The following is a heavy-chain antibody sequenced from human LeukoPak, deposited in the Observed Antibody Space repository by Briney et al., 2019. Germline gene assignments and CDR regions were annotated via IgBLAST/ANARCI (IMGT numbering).Heavy chain of an antibody. J-gene: IGHJ5*02. CDR2: IYYSGST. CDR3: ARHRGGYCSSTSCSSPNWFDP. CDR1: GGSISSYY. D-gene: IGHD2-2*01. V-gene: IGHV4-39*01. Sequence: PSETLSLTCTVSGGSISSYYWGWIRQPPGKGLEWIGSIYYSGSTYYNPSLKSRVTISVDTSKNRFSLKLSSVTAADTAVYYCARHRGGYCSSTSCSSPNWFDPWGQGTLVTVSS.